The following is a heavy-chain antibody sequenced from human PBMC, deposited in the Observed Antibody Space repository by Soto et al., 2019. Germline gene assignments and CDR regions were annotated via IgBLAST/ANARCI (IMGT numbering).Heavy chain of an antibody. D-gene: IGHD1-7*01. V-gene: IGHV1-8*01. CDR1: GYTFTSYD. Sequence: QVQLVQSGAEVKKPGASVKVSCKASGYTFTSYDINWVRQATGQGLEWMGWMNPNSGNTGYAQKFQGRVTMTRNTSXXTAYMELSSLRSEDTAVYYCARGEVRLELRYGMDVWGQGTTVTVSS. J-gene: IGHJ6*02. CDR3: ARGEVRLELRYGMDV. CDR2: MNPNSGNT.